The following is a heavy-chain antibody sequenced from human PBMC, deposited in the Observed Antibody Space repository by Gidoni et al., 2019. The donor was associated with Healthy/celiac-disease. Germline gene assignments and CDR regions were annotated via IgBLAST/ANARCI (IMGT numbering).Heavy chain of an antibody. CDR1: GFTFSSYA. Sequence: EVQLVESGGGLVQPGGSLRLSCSASGFTFSSYAMHWVRQAPGKGLEYVSGISSNGGSKYYADSVKGRFTISRDNFKNTLYLQMGRLRAEDTAVYYCVKSGYYDILTGYREDYWGQGTLVTVSS. D-gene: IGHD3-9*01. V-gene: IGHV3-64D*08. J-gene: IGHJ4*02. CDR2: ISSNGGSK. CDR3: VKSGYYDILTGYREDY.